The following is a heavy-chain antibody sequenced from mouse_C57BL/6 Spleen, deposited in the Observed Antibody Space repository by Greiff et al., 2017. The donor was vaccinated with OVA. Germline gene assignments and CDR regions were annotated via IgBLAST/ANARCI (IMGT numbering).Heavy chain of an antibody. D-gene: IGHD2-4*01. CDR3: ARKNYDYDVGSAMDY. Sequence: VKLMESGPGLVQPSQSLSITCTVSGFSLTSYGVHWVRQSPGKGLEWLGVIWSGGSTDYNAAFISRLSISKDNSKSQVFFKMNSLQADDTAIYYCARKNYDYDVGSAMDYWGQGTSVTVSS. V-gene: IGHV2-2*01. J-gene: IGHJ4*01. CDR2: IWSGGST. CDR1: GFSLTSYG.